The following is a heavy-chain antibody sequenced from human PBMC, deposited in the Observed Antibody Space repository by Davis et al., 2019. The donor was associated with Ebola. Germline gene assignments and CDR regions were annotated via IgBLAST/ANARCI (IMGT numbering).Heavy chain of an antibody. CDR1: GFIFAHYW. CDR3: AREHDFWAGALDF. V-gene: IGHV3-74*01. Sequence: GESLKISCAASGFIFAHYWMHWVRQAPGKGLVWVARINMDGSTTDSADSVKDRFSISRDNARNTVYLQMNSLRPEDTAVYYCAREHDFWAGALDFWGQGGLVTVSP. D-gene: IGHD3-3*01. J-gene: IGHJ4*02. CDR2: INMDGSTT.